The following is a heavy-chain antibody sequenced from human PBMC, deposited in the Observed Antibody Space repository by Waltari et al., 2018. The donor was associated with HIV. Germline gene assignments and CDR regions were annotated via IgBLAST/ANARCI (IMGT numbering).Heavy chain of an antibody. CDR1: GCSIRSSSYY. V-gene: IGHV4-39*01. CDR3: ARLGVYYDSSGYFDY. CDR2: IYYSGST. D-gene: IGHD3-22*01. J-gene: IGHJ4*02. Sequence: QLPLQESGPGLVKPSETLSLTCTVSGCSIRSSSYYWGWIRQPPGKGLEWIGSIYYSGSTYYNPSLKSRVTISVDTSKNQFSLKLSSVTAADTAVYYCARLGVYYDSSGYFDYWGQGTLVTVSS.